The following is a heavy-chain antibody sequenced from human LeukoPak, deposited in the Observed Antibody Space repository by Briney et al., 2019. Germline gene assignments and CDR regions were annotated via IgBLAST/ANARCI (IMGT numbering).Heavy chain of an antibody. Sequence: ASVKVSCKASGGTFSSYAISWVRQAPGQGLEWMGGIIPIFGTANYAQKFQGRVTITADESTSTAYMELSSLRSEDTAVYYCAIVRYCGGDCYFAVDAFDIWGQGTMVTVSS. CDR2: IIPIFGTA. V-gene: IGHV1-69*13. J-gene: IGHJ3*02. CDR1: GGTFSSYA. CDR3: AIVRYCGGDCYFAVDAFDI. D-gene: IGHD2-21*02.